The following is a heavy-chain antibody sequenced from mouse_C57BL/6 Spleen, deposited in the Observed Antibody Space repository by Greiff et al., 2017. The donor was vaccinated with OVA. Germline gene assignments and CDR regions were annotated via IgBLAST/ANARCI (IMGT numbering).Heavy chain of an antibody. V-gene: IGHV1-55*01. Sequence: QVQLQQPGAELVKPGASVKLSCKASGYTFTSYWITWVKQRPGQGLEWIGDIYPGSGSTHYNEKFKGKATLTVDTSSSTAYMQLSSLTSEDSAVYNCAKGAYYSNWDWGQGTTLTVSS. CDR2: IYPGSGST. D-gene: IGHD2-5*01. J-gene: IGHJ2*01. CDR1: GYTFTSYW. CDR3: AKGAYYSNWD.